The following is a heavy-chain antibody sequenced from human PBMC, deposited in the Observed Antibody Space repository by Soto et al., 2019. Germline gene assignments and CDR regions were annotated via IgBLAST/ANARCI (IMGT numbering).Heavy chain of an antibody. CDR3: ASGTLDCSNGVCHTEDYYYAMDV. D-gene: IGHD2-8*01. J-gene: IGHJ6*02. CDR2: IYYSGST. V-gene: IGHV4-39*01. CDR1: GGTIVDIVCC. Sequence: TVAGGTIVDIVCCWVWNQKTQRRGLEWIGSIYYSGSTYYNPSLKSRVSISVDTSKTQFSLKLSSVTAADTAVYYCASGTLDCSNGVCHTEDYYYAMDVWGQGTTVTVSS.